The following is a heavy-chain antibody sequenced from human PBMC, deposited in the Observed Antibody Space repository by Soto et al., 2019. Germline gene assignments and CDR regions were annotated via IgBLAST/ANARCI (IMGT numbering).Heavy chain of an antibody. J-gene: IGHJ6*02. CDR1: GYTFTSYY. D-gene: IGHD3-22*01. V-gene: IGHV1-46*01. CDR2: INPSGGST. Sequence: VSVTVSCQASGYTFTSYYMHWVRQAPGQGLEWMGIINPSGGSTSYAQKFQGRVTMTRDTSTSTVYMELSSLRSEDTAVYYCARELYYYDSSGYPLVYYGMDVWGQGTTVTVSS. CDR3: ARELYYYDSSGYPLVYYGMDV.